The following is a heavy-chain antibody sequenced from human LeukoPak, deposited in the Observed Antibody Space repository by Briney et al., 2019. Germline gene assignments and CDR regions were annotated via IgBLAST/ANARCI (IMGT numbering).Heavy chain of an antibody. CDR3: ASAYGSGKYKAAFDI. J-gene: IGHJ3*02. CDR1: AYSFTNHW. D-gene: IGHD2-15*01. Sequence: GESLKISCKASAYSFTNHWFGCVRQMPGKGLEWMGIIYPVDSDTRYSPSFQGQVTISADRSITTAYLQWRSLKASDTAMYYCASAYGSGKYKAAFDIWGQGTMVTVSS. CDR2: IYPVDSDT. V-gene: IGHV5-51*01.